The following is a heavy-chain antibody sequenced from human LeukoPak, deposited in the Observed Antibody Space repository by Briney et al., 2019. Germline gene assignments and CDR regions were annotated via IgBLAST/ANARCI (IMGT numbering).Heavy chain of an antibody. D-gene: IGHD6-13*01. CDR2: IYYSGST. J-gene: IGHJ6*03. Sequence: SETLSLTCTVSGGSITNYYWTWIRQSPGKGLEWIGFIYYSGSTNYNPSFKSRVTISLDTSENQVPLTLTSVTAADSAIYYCARAGSWPAYMKVYYMNVWSRGTTVTVSS. CDR1: GGSITNYY. CDR3: ARAGSWPAYMKVYYMNV. V-gene: IGHV4-59*01.